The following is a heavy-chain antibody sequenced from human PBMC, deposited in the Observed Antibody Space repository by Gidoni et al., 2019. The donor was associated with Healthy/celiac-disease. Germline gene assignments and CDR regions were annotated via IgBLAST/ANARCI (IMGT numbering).Heavy chain of an antibody. V-gene: IGHV1-69*04. CDR2: IIAILGIA. CDR3: ARDLGGQNDY. J-gene: IGHJ4*02. D-gene: IGHD2-15*01. CDR1: GGTVSSYA. Sequence: VQLVQPVSEVMKPGSSVKVSCKDAGGTVSSYAISWVRQAPGQGLEWMGRIIAILGIANYTQKFQGRVTIASNKSTSTAYMELSSQSSEDTAVYYCARDLGGQNDYWGQGTLVTVSS.